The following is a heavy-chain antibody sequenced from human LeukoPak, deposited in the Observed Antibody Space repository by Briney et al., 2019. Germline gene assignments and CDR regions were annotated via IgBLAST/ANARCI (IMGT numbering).Heavy chain of an antibody. V-gene: IGHV4-34*01. D-gene: IGHD3-16*01. CDR2: INHSGST. CDR1: GESFSGYY. Sequence: SETLSLTCAVYGESFSGYYWSWIRQPPGKGLEWVGEINHSGSTNYNPSLKSRVTISVDTSKNQFSLKLSSVTAADTAVYYCATSGGTLGPTNYFAYWGQGTLVTVSS. J-gene: IGHJ4*02. CDR3: ATSGGTLGPTNYFAY.